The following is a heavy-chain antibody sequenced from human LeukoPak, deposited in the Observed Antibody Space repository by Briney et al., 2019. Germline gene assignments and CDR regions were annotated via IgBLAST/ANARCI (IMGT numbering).Heavy chain of an antibody. CDR2: TYYSGST. V-gene: IGHV4-39*01. Sequence: KPSETLSLTCTVSGGSISSSSYYWGWIRQPPGKGLEWIGSTYYSGSTYYNPSLKSRVTISVDTSKNQFSLKLSSVTAADTAVYYCARKGQFFGVVTPIDYWGQGTLVTVSS. J-gene: IGHJ4*02. CDR3: ARKGQFFGVVTPIDY. CDR1: GGSISSSSYY. D-gene: IGHD3-3*01.